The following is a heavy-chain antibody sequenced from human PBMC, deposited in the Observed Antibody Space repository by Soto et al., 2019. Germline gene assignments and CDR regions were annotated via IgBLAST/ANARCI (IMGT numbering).Heavy chain of an antibody. CDR3: ATGGHNDGYNFYHGMDV. CDR1: GGIFTNNA. Sequence: QVQVVQSRAEVKKPGSSVKVSCKVSGGIFTNNAITSVRQAPGQGLEWLGGVIPLFDTAYHSQIFRGSLRISPARATTKAYMELCRLTTADTGVYFCATGGHNDGYNFYHGMDVWGQGTTVTVS. J-gene: IGHJ6*02. V-gene: IGHV1-69*01. D-gene: IGHD5-18*01. CDR2: VIPLFDTA.